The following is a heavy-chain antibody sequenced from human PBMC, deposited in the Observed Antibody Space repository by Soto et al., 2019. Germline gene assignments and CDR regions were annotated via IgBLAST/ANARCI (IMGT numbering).Heavy chain of an antibody. CDR1: GFTFSSYA. Sequence: WGSLRLSCAASGFTFSSYAMKWVRQAPGKGLEWVSLIGESGTPTYYADSVKGRFTISRDNSGNTLFLEMYSLRAEDTAVYYCARYITGVRYYGMDVWGQGTTVTVSS. J-gene: IGHJ6*02. V-gene: IGHV3-23*01. CDR2: IGESGTPT. CDR3: ARYITGVRYYGMDV. D-gene: IGHD5-18*01.